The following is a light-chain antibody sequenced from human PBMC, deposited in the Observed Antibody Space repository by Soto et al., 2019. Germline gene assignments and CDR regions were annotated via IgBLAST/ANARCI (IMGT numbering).Light chain of an antibody. CDR1: QSVSGN. CDR2: RAS. V-gene: IGKV3-15*01. CDR3: QQYNNWPKM. Sequence: EIVMTQSPATLSVSPGERATLSCRASQSVSGNLAWYQQKPGQAPRLLIYRASTRATGIPSRCSGSGSGTEFTLTISSLQSEDFAVYYCQQYNNWPKMFGQGTKVEIK. J-gene: IGKJ1*01.